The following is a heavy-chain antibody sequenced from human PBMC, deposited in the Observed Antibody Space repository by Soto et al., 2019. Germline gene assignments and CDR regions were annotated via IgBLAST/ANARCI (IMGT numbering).Heavy chain of an antibody. J-gene: IGHJ3*02. D-gene: IGHD5-12*01. V-gene: IGHV1-18*01. CDR1: GYTFTSYG. CDR2: ISAYNGNT. Sequence: QVQLVQSGAEVKKPGASVKVSCKASGYTFTSYGISWVRQAPGQGLEWMGWISAYNGNTNYTQKLQGRVTMTTDTSTSTAYMELRSLRSDDTAVYYCARSEMATINGGGAFDIWGQGTMVTVSS. CDR3: ARSEMATINGGGAFDI.